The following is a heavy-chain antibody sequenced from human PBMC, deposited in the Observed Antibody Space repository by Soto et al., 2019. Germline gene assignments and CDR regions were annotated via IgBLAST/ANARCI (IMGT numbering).Heavy chain of an antibody. CDR3: ARVFGDYVSYYYYGMDV. Sequence: GGSLRLSCAASGFTFSSYAMHWVRQAPGKGLEWVAVISYDGSNKYYADSVKGRFTISRDNSKNTLYLQMNSLRAEDTAVYYCARVFGDYVSYYYYGMDVWGQGTTVTVSS. CDR1: GFTFSSYA. D-gene: IGHD4-17*01. J-gene: IGHJ6*02. V-gene: IGHV3-30-3*01. CDR2: ISYDGSNK.